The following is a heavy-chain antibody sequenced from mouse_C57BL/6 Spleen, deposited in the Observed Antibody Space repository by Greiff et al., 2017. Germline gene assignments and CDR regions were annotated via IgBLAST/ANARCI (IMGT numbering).Heavy chain of an antibody. CDR3: ARPLYYGNYSYAMDY. CDR2: IYPGSGST. V-gene: IGHV1-55*01. J-gene: IGHJ4*01. CDR1: GYTFTSYW. Sequence: VQLQQPGAELVKPGASVKMSCKASGYTFTSYWITWVKQRPGQGLEWIGDIYPGSGSTNYNEKFKSKATLTVDTSSSTAYMQLSSLTSEDSAVYYCARPLYYGNYSYAMDYWGQGTSVTVSS. D-gene: IGHD2-1*01.